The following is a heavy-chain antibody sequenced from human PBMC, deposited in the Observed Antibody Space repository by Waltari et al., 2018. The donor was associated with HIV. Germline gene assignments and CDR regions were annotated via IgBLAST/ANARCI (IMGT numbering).Heavy chain of an antibody. CDR2: IYYSGST. CDR1: GGSISSYY. D-gene: IGHD2-15*01. V-gene: IGHV4-59*01. Sequence: QVQLQESGPGLVKPSETLSLTCTVSGGSISSYYWSWIRQPPGKGLEWIGYIYYSGSTNYNPSLKSRFTISVDTSKNQFSLKLSSVTAADTAVYYCARDRVVPNWYFDLWGRGTLVTVSS. J-gene: IGHJ2*01. CDR3: ARDRVVPNWYFDL.